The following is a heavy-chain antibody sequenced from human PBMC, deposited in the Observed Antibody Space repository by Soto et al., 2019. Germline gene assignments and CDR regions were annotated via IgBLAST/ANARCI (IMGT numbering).Heavy chain of an antibody. Sequence: QVQLVQSGAEVKKPGASVKVSCKASGYTFTSYGISWVRQAPGQGLEWMGWISAYNGNTNYAQKLQGRVTMTTDTSTSTAYMALRSLRSDDTAVYYCARDILGYDILTGYHDLDYWGQGTLVTVSS. CDR3: ARDILGYDILTGYHDLDY. CDR1: GYTFTSYG. V-gene: IGHV1-18*01. CDR2: ISAYNGNT. J-gene: IGHJ4*02. D-gene: IGHD3-9*01.